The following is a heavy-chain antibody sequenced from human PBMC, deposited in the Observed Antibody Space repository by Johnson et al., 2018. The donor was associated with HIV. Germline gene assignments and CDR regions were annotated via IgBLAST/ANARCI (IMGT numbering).Heavy chain of an antibody. Sequence: VQLVESGGGVVQPGRSLRVSCAASGFTFSSYWMSWVRQAPGKGLEWVANIKQDGSEKYYVDSVKGRFTISRDNAKNSLYLQMNSLRAEDTAVYYCARDSHNFWTDAFDIWGQGTMVTVSS. D-gene: IGHD3/OR15-3a*01. CDR2: IKQDGSEK. V-gene: IGHV3-7*01. CDR3: ARDSHNFWTDAFDI. J-gene: IGHJ3*02. CDR1: GFTFSSYW.